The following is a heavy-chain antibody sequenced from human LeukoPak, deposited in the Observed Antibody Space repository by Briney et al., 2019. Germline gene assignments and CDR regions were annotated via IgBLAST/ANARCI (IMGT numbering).Heavy chain of an antibody. D-gene: IGHD4-17*01. V-gene: IGHV3-72*01. Sequence: GGSLRLSCAASGFTVSNNYMDWVRQAPGKGLEWVGRTRNKANSYTTEYAASVKGRFTISRDDSKNSLYLQMNSLKTEDTAVYYCAKITTVTPGDYWGQGTLVTVSS. CDR2: TRNKANSYTT. CDR3: AKITTVTPGDY. J-gene: IGHJ4*02. CDR1: GFTVSNNY.